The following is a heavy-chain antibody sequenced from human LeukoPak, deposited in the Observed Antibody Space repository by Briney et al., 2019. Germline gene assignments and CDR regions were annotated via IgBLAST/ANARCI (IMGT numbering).Heavy chain of an antibody. CDR3: ARRRCSSTSCFIDY. CDR1: GFSFSEYW. V-gene: IGHV3-7*01. Sequence: GGSLRLSCEGSGFSFSEYWMSWVRQAPGKGLEWVASVKQGGREKYYVDSVKGRFTISRDNAKNSLYLQMNSLRAEDTAVYYCARRRCSSTSCFIDYWGQGTLVTVSS. D-gene: IGHD2-2*01. CDR2: VKQGGREK. J-gene: IGHJ4*02.